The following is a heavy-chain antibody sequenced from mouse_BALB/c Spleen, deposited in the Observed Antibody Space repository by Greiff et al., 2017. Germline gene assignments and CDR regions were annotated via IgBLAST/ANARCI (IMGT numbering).Heavy chain of an antibody. CDR2: ISYSGST. J-gene: IGHJ2*01. V-gene: IGHV3-2*02. CDR3: ARWDY. Sequence: VQLKQSGPGLVKPSQSLSLTCTVTGYSITSDYAWNWIRQFPGNKLEWMGYISYSGSTSYNPSLKSRISITRDTSKNQFFLQLNSVTTEDTATYYCARWDYWGQGTTLTVSS. CDR1: GYSITSDYA.